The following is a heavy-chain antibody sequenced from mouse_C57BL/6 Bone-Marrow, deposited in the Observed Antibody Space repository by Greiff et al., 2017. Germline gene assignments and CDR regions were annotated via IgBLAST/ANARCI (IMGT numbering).Heavy chain of an antibody. CDR3: ARREAYYYGMYWYFDV. Sequence: QVQLQQSGAELVRPGTSVKMSCKASGYTFTNYWIGWAKQRPGHGLEWIGDIYPGGGYTNYNEKFKGKATLTADKSSSTAYMQFSSLTSEDSAIYYWARREAYYYGMYWYFDVWGTGTTVTVSS. CDR1: GYTFTNYW. CDR2: IYPGGGYT. D-gene: IGHD1-1*01. V-gene: IGHV1-63*01. J-gene: IGHJ1*03.